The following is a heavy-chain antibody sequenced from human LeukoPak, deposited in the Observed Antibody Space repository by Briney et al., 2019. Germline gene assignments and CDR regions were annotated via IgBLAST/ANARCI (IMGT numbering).Heavy chain of an antibody. V-gene: IGHV1-46*01. J-gene: IGHJ4*02. CDR3: ARDTPLYGSGYYNGEGFDY. CDR1: GYTFTSYY. Sequence: ASVKVSCKASGYTFTSYYMHWVRQAPGQGLGWMGIINPSGGSTSYAQKFQGRVTMTRDTSTSTVYMELSSLRSEDTAVYYCARDTPLYGSGYYNGEGFDYWGQGTLVTVSS. D-gene: IGHD3-22*01. CDR2: INPSGGST.